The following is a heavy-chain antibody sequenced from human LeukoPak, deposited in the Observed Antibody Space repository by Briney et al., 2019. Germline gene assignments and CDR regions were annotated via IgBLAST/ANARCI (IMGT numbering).Heavy chain of an antibody. CDR1: GFTFDDYA. D-gene: IGHD6-13*01. V-gene: IGHV3-9*01. J-gene: IGHJ4*02. Sequence: GRSRRLSCAASGFTFDDYAMHWVRQAPGKGLEWVSGISWNSGSIGYADSVKGRFTISRDNAKNSLYLQMNSLRAEDTALYYCAKDILSSWLYYFDYWGQGTLVTVSS. CDR3: AKDILSSWLYYFDY. CDR2: ISWNSGSI.